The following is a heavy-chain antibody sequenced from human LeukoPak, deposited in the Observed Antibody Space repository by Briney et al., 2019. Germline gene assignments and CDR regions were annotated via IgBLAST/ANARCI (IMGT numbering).Heavy chain of an antibody. CDR1: GFTFSRHS. D-gene: IGHD6-19*01. Sequence: GGSLRLSCAGSGFTFSRHSMNWFRQAPGKGLERVSSISSRSTNIFYADSVKGRFTISRDNAKNSLYLQMNSLGAEDTAVYYCARDAQWLVPEGYFYYMDVWGKGTTVTVSS. V-gene: IGHV3-21*01. J-gene: IGHJ6*03. CDR2: ISSRSTNI. CDR3: ARDAQWLVPEGYFYYMDV.